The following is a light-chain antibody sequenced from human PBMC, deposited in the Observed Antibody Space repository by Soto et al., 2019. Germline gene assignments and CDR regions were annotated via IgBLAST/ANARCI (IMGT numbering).Light chain of an antibody. CDR3: QQYDALPLT. J-gene: IGKJ4*01. V-gene: IGKV1-33*01. CDR1: QDISTY. Sequence: DIQMTQSPSSLSASVGDRVTITCQASQDISTYLNWFQQKPGKAPKLLIYDASNLETGVPSRFSGSGSGTDFTFAISSLQPEDIATYYCQQYDALPLTFAGGTKFEIK. CDR2: DAS.